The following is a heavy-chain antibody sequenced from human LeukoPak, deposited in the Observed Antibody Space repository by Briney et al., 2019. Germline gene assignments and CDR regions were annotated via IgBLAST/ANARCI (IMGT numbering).Heavy chain of an antibody. CDR3: ASDIYCSSSSCYYYFDY. CDR2: IHYSGRT. D-gene: IGHD2-2*01. V-gene: IGHV4-31*03. Sequence: KPSETLSLTCTVSGGSFSNGGNYWICNRQHPGQGLEWIRYIHYSGRTYYMPSLKSRVAIAVDTSKNQFSLKLSSVSAADTALCFCASDIYCSSSSCYYYFDYWGQGTLVTVSS. J-gene: IGHJ4*02. CDR1: GGSFSNGGNY.